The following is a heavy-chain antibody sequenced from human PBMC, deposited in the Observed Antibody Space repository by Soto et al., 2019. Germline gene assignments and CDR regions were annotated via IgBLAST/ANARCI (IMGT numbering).Heavy chain of an antibody. J-gene: IGHJ2*01. Sequence: EVQLLESGGRLVQPGGSLRLSCAASGFTFSTYAMPWVRQAPGMGLEWVSGIAGSGANTFYADSVKGRFSISSDKNTLCLQMIKLRAEDTAVYYCAKSLVTALTYNWYFDLWGRGTLVTVSS. D-gene: IGHD2-21*02. V-gene: IGHV3-23*01. CDR3: AKSLVTALTYNWYFDL. CDR1: GFTFSTYA. CDR2: IAGSGANT.